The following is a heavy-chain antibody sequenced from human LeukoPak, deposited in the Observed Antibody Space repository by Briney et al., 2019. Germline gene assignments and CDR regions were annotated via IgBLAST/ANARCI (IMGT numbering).Heavy chain of an antibody. D-gene: IGHD1/OR15-1a*01. J-gene: IGHJ4*02. CDR2: IYTSGST. V-gene: IGHV4-61*02. Sequence: SQTLSLTCTVSGGSISSGSYYWSWIRQPAGKGLEWIGRIYTSGSTNYNPSLKSRVTISVDTSKNQFSLKLSSVTAADTAVYYCARDGYEQALGYWGQGTLVTVSS. CDR3: ARDGYEQALGY. CDR1: GGSISSGSYY.